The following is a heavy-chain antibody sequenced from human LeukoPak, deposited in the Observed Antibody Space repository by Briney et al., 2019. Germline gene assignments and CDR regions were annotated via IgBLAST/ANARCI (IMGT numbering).Heavy chain of an antibody. Sequence: PSETLSLTCTVSGGSISSYYWSWIRQPPGKGLEWTGYIYYSGSTNYNPSLKSRVTISVDTSKNQFSLKLSSVTAADTAVYYCARLVGSVGSSWYNWFDPWGQGTLVTVSS. V-gene: IGHV4-59*08. CDR1: GGSISSYY. D-gene: IGHD6-13*01. J-gene: IGHJ5*02. CDR3: ARLVGSVGSSWYNWFDP. CDR2: IYYSGST.